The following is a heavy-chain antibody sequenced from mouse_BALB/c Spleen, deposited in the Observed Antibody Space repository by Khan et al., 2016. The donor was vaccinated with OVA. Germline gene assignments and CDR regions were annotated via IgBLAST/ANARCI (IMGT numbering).Heavy chain of an antibody. D-gene: IGHD1-1*01. CDR2: ISSCGDYT. J-gene: IGHJ3*01. CDR3: GRHNYGPFDY. CDR1: GFTFSSYA. Sequence: EVELVESGGGLVKPGGPLKLSCAASGFTFSSYAMSWVRQTPEKRLEWVATISSCGDYTYYPDRVQGRFTMSSDTSTNTLYLQMRRLRAEDTAMYYCGRHNYGPFDYWGQGTLVTVAA. V-gene: IGHV5-9-3*01.